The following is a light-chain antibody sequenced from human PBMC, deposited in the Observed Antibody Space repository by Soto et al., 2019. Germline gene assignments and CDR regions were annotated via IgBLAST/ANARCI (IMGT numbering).Light chain of an antibody. V-gene: IGLV1-51*01. Sequence: QSVLTQPPSVSAAPGQKVTISCSGSGSNIGSNYLSWYQQLPGTAPKHLIRDNSKRPSGIPDRFSGSKSGTSATLDITGLQTGDEADYYCGTWDSSLSAGVFGGGTKLTVL. J-gene: IGLJ2*01. CDR2: DNS. CDR3: GTWDSSLSAGV. CDR1: GSNIGSNY.